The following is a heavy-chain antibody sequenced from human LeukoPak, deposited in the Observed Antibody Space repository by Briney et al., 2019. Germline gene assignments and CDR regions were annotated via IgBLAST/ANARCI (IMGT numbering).Heavy chain of an antibody. CDR1: GFTVSTTY. V-gene: IGHV3-66*01. CDR2: IYSGGST. CDR3: ARWAGYSSTWYGLFDY. D-gene: IGHD6-13*01. J-gene: IGHJ4*02. Sequence: GGSLRLSCAASGFTVSTTYMSWVRQAPGKGLEWILVIYSGGSTYYAESVKGRFTISRDNSKNTLYLQMNSLRAEDTAVYYCARWAGYSSTWYGLFDYWGQGTLVTVSS.